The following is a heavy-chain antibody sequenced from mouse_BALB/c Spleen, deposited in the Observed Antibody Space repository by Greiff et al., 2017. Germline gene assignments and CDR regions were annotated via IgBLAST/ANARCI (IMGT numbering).Heavy chain of an antibody. D-gene: IGHD1-1*01. V-gene: IGHV1-18*01. CDR1: GYTFTDYN. Sequence: VQLQQSGPELVKPGASVKIPCKASGYTFTDYNMDWVQQSHGKSLEWIGDINPNNGGTIYNQKFKGKATLTVDKSSSTAYMELRSLTSEDTAVYYCARDYGSSPYYYAMDYWGQGTSVTVSS. CDR3: ARDYGSSPYYYAMDY. J-gene: IGHJ4*01. CDR2: INPNNGGT.